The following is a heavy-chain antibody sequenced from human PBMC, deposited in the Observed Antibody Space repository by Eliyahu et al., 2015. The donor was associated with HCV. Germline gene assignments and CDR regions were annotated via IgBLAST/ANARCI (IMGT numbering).Heavy chain of an antibody. CDR1: GGSFSGYY. CDR2: INHSGST. D-gene: IGHD2-15*01. V-gene: IGHV4-34*01. J-gene: IGHJ5*02. CDR3: ARRVVVAATGDWFDP. Sequence: QVQLQQWGAGLLKPSETLSLTCAVYGGSFSGYYWSWIRQPPGKGLEWIGEINHSGSTNYNPSLKSRVTISVDTSKNQFSLKLSSVTAADTAVYYCARRVVVAATGDWFDPWGQGTLVTVSS.